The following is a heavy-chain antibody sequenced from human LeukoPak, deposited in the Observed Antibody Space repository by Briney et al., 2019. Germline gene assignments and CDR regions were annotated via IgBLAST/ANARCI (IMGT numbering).Heavy chain of an antibody. CDR1: GFTFSSYA. Sequence: GRSLRVSCAASGFTFSSYAMHWVRQAPGKGLEWVAVISYDGSNKYYAASVKGRFTISRDFSKNTVFLHMNSLRAEDTAMYYCARGDDSGYYDYFDYWGQGALVTVSS. D-gene: IGHD3-22*01. CDR2: ISYDGSNK. CDR3: ARGDDSGYYDYFDY. J-gene: IGHJ4*02. V-gene: IGHV3-30*14.